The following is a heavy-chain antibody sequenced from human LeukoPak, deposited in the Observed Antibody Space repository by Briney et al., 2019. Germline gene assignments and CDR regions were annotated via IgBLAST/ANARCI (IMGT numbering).Heavy chain of an antibody. CDR1: GLTFTDSW. D-gene: IGHD3-16*02. Sequence: GGSLRLSCAASGLTFTDSWMSWVRQPPGKGLEWVVNIKPDGTEKYYVDSLKGRFTVSRDNAKNSLYLQMSSLRAEDTAVYYCARVRYGNYFDYWGQGTLVTVSS. J-gene: IGHJ4*02. V-gene: IGHV3-7*04. CDR2: IKPDGTEK. CDR3: ARVRYGNYFDY.